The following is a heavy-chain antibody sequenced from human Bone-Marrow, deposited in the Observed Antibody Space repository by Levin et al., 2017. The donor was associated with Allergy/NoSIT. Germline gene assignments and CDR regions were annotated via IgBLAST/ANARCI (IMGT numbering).Heavy chain of an antibody. D-gene: IGHD4-17*01. V-gene: IGHV3-74*01. Sequence: RPGGSLRLSCAASGFTSSNYWMYWVRQAPGKGLVWVSRINPDGSTTEYVDSVKGRFTISRDNAKNTIYLQMNSLRVEDTAVYYCARMSSRWDVGDYGYWGQGTLVTVSS. CDR1: GFTSSNYW. CDR2: INPDGSTT. J-gene: IGHJ4*02. CDR3: ARMSSRWDVGDYGY.